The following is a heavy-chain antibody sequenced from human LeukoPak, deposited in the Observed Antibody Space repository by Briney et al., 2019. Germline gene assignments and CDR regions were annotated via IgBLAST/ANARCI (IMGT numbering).Heavy chain of an antibody. D-gene: IGHD6-6*01. CDR1: GGSISSGGYY. V-gene: IGHV4-31*03. Sequence: PSQTLSLTCTVSGGSISSGGYYWRWIPQHPGKGLEWIGYIYYSGSTYYNPSLKSRVTISVDTSKNQFSLKLSSVTAADTAVYYCATGIAARPGSLDYWGQGTLVTVSS. J-gene: IGHJ4*02. CDR3: ATGIAARPGSLDY. CDR2: IYYSGST.